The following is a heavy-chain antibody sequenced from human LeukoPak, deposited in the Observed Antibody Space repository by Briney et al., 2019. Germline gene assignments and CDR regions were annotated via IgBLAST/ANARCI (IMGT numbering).Heavy chain of an antibody. J-gene: IGHJ4*02. CDR1: GGSISSSSYY. Sequence: SETLSLTCTVSGGSISSSSYYWSWIRQPAGKGLEWIGRIYTSGSTIYNPSLKSRVTISVDTSKNQFSLKLSSVTAADTAVYYCARAGNAVAGTVFDYWGQGTLVTVSS. CDR2: IYTSGST. V-gene: IGHV4-61*02. CDR3: ARAGNAVAGTVFDY. D-gene: IGHD6-19*01.